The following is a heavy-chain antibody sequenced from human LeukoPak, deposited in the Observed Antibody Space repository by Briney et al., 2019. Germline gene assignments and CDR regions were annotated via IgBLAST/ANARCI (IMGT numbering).Heavy chain of an antibody. V-gene: IGHV4-59*01. CDR3: ARAPPGDFWSVFNGMDV. D-gene: IGHD3-3*01. CDR2: IYYSGST. Sequence: SEALPLTCSVSGGSISSYYWNWIRQPPGKGLEWIGYIYYSGSTNYNPSLKSRVTISVDTSKNQFSLKLSSVTAADTAVYYCARAPPGDFWSVFNGMDVWGQGTTVTVSS. J-gene: IGHJ6*02. CDR1: GGSISSYY.